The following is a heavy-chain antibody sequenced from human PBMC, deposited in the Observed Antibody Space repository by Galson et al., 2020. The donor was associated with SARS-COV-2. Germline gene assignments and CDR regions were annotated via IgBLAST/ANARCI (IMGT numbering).Heavy chain of an antibody. CDR3: AGQGVTMIFLLTVPGWIFDL. CDR1: GVSISTTNY. D-gene: IGHD2-15*01. V-gene: IGHV4-38-2*01. CDR2: VYPSGST. Sequence: SETLSLTCAVSGVSISTTNYWSWIRQAPGTRLWWIGSVYPSGSTYYNPSLKSRVTISLDTSKNQFSLRLTTVTAADTALNYCAGQGVTMIFLLTVPGWIFDLWGRGTLVTVSS. J-gene: IGHJ2*01.